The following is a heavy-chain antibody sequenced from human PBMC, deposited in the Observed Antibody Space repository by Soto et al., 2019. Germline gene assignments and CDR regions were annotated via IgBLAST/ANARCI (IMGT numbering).Heavy chain of an antibody. CDR1: GYTFTAYH. Sequence: QVRLVQSGAEVKEPGDSVRVSCEASGYTFTAYHIHWVRQAPGQGLEWMGWINPEFGDTCYAQGFQGRVSMTSDMSISTVCMELSRLSSDDTAIYYCARNMYDYYGRGSGNGHGGWGRGHTVTVFS. CDR3: ARNMYDYYGRGSGNGHGG. J-gene: IGHJ6*02. CDR2: INPEFGDT. V-gene: IGHV1-2*02. D-gene: IGHD3-10*02.